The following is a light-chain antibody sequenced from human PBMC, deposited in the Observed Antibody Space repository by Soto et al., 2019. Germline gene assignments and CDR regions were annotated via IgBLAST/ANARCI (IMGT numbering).Light chain of an antibody. V-gene: IGKV3-20*01. CDR2: GAS. J-gene: IGKJ4*01. CDR1: QSVSSSY. Sequence: EIVLTQSPGTLSLSPGERVTLSCRASQSVSSSYLAWYQQKPGQAPRLLIFGASRRASAIPDRFSGSGPGTDFTLTISRLEPEDFAVYYCQQYDSSPPLTFGGGTRVEIK. CDR3: QQYDSSPPLT.